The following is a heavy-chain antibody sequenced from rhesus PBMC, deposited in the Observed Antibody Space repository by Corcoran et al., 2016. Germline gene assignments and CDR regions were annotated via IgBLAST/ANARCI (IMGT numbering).Heavy chain of an antibody. CDR2: TSNGGGST. V-gene: IGHV3-178*01. J-gene: IGHJ2*01. D-gene: IGHD4-23*01. Sequence: EVQLAESGGGLAKPGGSLRLSCAASGFTFSDYYMDWVRQAPGKGLEWVSRTSNGGGSTWYADSVKCRFTISRENAKNTLYLQMNSLRAEDTAVYYCARRGYSNYGNYFDYWGPGIPITISS. CDR1: GFTFSDYY. CDR3: ARRGYSNYGNYFDY.